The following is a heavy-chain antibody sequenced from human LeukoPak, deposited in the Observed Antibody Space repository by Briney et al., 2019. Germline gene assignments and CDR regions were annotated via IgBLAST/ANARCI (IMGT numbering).Heavy chain of an antibody. D-gene: IGHD3-3*01. V-gene: IGHV3-66*04. CDR2: IYSGGST. CDR3: ARLLQWPNWFDP. J-gene: IGHJ5*02. Sequence: GGSLRPSCAASGFTVSSNYMSWVRQAPGKGLEWVSVIYSGGSTYYADSVKGRFAISRDNSKDTLYLQMNSLRADDTAVYYCARLLQWPNWFDPWGQGTLVTVSS. CDR1: GFTVSSNY.